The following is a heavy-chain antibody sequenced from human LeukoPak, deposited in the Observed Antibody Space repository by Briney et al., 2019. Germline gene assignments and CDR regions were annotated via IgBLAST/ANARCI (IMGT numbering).Heavy chain of an antibody. V-gene: IGHV3-21*01. Sequence: SGGSLRLSCAASGFTFSSYAMSWVRQAPGKGLEWVSSISSSSSYIYYADSVKGRFTTSRDNAKNSLYLQMNSLRAEDTAVYYCARDFFPRGMYYYDSSGYPYYWGQGTLVAVSS. CDR2: ISSSSSYI. J-gene: IGHJ4*02. CDR3: ARDFFPRGMYYYDSSGYPYY. D-gene: IGHD3-22*01. CDR1: GFTFSSYA.